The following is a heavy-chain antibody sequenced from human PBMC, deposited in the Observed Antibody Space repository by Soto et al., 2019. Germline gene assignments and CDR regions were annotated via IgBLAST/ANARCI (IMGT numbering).Heavy chain of an antibody. Sequence: EVQLVESGGGLVQPGGSLRLSCAASGFTFSNYWMYWVRQAPGKGLVWVSRINSDGSVSSYADSVKGQLTISRDNVKNTLYLQMDSLRDEDTAVYYCARGDCVGGTCYSLAGSFYYYMDVWGKGTTVTVFS. D-gene: IGHD2-15*01. CDR1: GFTFSNYW. J-gene: IGHJ6*03. V-gene: IGHV3-74*01. CDR2: INSDGSVS. CDR3: ARGDCVGGTCYSLAGSFYYYMDV.